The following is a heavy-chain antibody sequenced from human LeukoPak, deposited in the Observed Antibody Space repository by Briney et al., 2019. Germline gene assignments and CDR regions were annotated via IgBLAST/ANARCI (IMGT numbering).Heavy chain of an antibody. Sequence: PGGSLRLSCAASGFTFSSYWMSWVRQAPGKGLEWVANIKQDGSEKYYVDSVKSRFTISRDNAKNSLYLQMNSLRAEDTAVYYCARQRLAVAGRNWFDPWGQGTLVTVSS. CDR2: IKQDGSEK. CDR1: GFTFSSYW. CDR3: ARQRLAVAGRNWFDP. V-gene: IGHV3-7*01. J-gene: IGHJ5*02. D-gene: IGHD6-19*01.